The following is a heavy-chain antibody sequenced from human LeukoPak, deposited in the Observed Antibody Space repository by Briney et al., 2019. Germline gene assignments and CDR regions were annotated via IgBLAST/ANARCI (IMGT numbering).Heavy chain of an antibody. V-gene: IGHV3-23*01. J-gene: IGHJ6*02. CDR3: AKGYCSSTSCYTKNYYYGMDV. CDR1: GFAFSSHW. D-gene: IGHD2-2*02. CDR2: ISGSGGST. Sequence: GGSLRLSCAVSGFAFSSHWMSWVRQAPGKGLEWVSAISGSGGSTYYADSVKGRFTISRDNSKNTLYLQMNSLRAEDTAVYYCAKGYCSSTSCYTKNYYYGMDVWGQGTTVTVSS.